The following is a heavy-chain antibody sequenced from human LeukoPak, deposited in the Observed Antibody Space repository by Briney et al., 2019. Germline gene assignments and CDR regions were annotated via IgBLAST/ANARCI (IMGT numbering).Heavy chain of an antibody. CDR3: AKGPTLYSSSRSGDY. D-gene: IGHD6-6*01. V-gene: IGHV3-30*02. CDR1: GFTFSSYG. J-gene: IGHJ4*02. Sequence: GGSLRLSCAASGFTFSSYGMHWVRQAPGKGLEWVAFIRYDGSNKYYADSVKGRFTISRDNSKNTLYLQMNSLRAGDTAVYYCAKGPTLYSSSRSGDYWGQGTLVTVSS. CDR2: IRYDGSNK.